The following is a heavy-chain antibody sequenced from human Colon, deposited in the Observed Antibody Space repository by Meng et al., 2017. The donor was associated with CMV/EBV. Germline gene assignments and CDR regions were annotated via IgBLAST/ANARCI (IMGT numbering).Heavy chain of an antibody. CDR3: ARDPSGSRVPFDY. CDR2: INSNSGAT. Sequence: QVQLVRSGAEVTKPGASVKVTCQASGYTFSDYHIHWVRQAPGQGLEWMGWINSNSGATDYAQKFQGRLTMARDTSITTVYMELSSLRSDDTAVYYCARDPSGSRVPFDYWGQGSLVTVSS. V-gene: IGHV1-2*02. D-gene: IGHD1-26*01. J-gene: IGHJ4*02. CDR1: GYTFSDYH.